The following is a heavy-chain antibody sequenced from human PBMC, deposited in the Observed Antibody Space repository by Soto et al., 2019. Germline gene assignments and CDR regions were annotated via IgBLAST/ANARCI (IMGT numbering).Heavy chain of an antibody. D-gene: IGHD3-9*01. Sequence: EVQLVESGGGLVKPGGSLRLSCAASGFTFSSYSMNWVRQAPGKGLEWVSSISSSSSYIYYADSVKGRFTISRDNAKNSLYLQMNSLRAEDTAVYYCARVLHFDWLLYYWGQGTLVTVSS. J-gene: IGHJ4*02. CDR3: ARVLHFDWLLYY. CDR2: ISSSSSYI. CDR1: GFTFSSYS. V-gene: IGHV3-21*01.